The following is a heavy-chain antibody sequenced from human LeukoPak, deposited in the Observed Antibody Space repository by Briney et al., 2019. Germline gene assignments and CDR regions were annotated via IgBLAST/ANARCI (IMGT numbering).Heavy chain of an antibody. CDR1: GYTFTSYD. CDR2: MNPNSGNT. D-gene: IGHD1-26*01. CDR3: TRHVIVGATRVYFDY. Sequence: ASVKVSCKASGYTFTSYDINWVRQSTGQRLEWMGWMNPNSGNTGYAQKFQGRVTMTRNTSISTTNMELSRLRSEDTTGHYCTRHVIVGATRVYFDYWGQGTLVTVSS. V-gene: IGHV1-8*01. J-gene: IGHJ4*02.